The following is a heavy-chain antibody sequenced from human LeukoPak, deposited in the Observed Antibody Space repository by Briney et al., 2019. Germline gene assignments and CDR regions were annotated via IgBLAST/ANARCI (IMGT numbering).Heavy chain of an antibody. Sequence: PGGSLRLSCAASGFTFSSYGMHWVRQAPGKGLEWVAVISYDGSNKYYADSVKGRFTISRDNSKNTLYLQMNSLRAQDTAVYYCARRAGAYPHPYDYWGQGTLVTVSS. D-gene: IGHD3-16*01. CDR2: ISYDGSNK. J-gene: IGHJ4*02. V-gene: IGHV3-30*03. CDR3: ARRAGAYPHPYDY. CDR1: GFTFSSYG.